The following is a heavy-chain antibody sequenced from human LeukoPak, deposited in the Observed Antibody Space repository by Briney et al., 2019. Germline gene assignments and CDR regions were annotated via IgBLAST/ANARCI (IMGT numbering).Heavy chain of an antibody. CDR3: ARETTQKGAHYMDV. CDR2: IYYTGRT. CDR1: GGPISVDY. Sequence: SETLSLTCIVSGGPISVDYWNWIRQAPGKGLEWIGYIYYTGRTKYNPSLASRLTISIDTSKNQFSLKLSSVTAADTAVYYCARETTQKGAHYMDVWGKGTTVTISS. V-gene: IGHV4-59*01. D-gene: IGHD1-14*01. J-gene: IGHJ6*03.